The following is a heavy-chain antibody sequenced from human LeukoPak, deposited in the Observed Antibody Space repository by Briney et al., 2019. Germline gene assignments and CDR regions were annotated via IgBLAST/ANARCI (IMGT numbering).Heavy chain of an antibody. Sequence: SGGSLRLSCAASGFTFSSYWMSWVRQAPGKGLEWVANIKQDGSEKYYVDSVKGRFTISRDNAKNSLYLQMNSLRAEDTAVYYCARDLPYYGSGDFDYWGQGTLVTVSS. CDR1: GFTFSSYW. V-gene: IGHV3-7*01. CDR3: ARDLPYYGSGDFDY. J-gene: IGHJ4*02. CDR2: IKQDGSEK. D-gene: IGHD3-10*01.